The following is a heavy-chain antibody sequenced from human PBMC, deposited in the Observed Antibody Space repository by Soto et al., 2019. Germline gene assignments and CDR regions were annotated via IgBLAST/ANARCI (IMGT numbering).Heavy chain of an antibody. CDR2: IYYSGST. J-gene: IGHJ6*02. D-gene: IGHD1-7*01. CDR3: ARDLRQNYYYYYYGMDV. V-gene: IGHV4-61*01. CDR1: GGSVSSGSYY. Sequence: ETLSLTCTVSGGSVSSGSYYWSWIRQPPGKGLEWIGYIYYSGSTNYNPSLKSRVTISVDTSKNQFSLKLSSVTAADTAVYYCARDLRQNYYYYYYGMDVWGQGTTVTVSS.